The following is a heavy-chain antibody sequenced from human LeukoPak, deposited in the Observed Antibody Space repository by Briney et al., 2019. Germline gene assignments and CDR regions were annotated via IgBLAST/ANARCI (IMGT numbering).Heavy chain of an antibody. V-gene: IGHV1-2*02. Sequence: ASVKVSCKASGGTFSSYAISWVRQAPGQGLEWMGWINPNSGGTNYAQKFQGRVTMTRDTSISTAYMELSRLRSDDTAVYYCAMNYDYVWGSYLPGYWGQGTLVTVSS. CDR1: GGTFSSYA. D-gene: IGHD3-16*02. CDR3: AMNYDYVWGSYLPGY. CDR2: INPNSGGT. J-gene: IGHJ4*02.